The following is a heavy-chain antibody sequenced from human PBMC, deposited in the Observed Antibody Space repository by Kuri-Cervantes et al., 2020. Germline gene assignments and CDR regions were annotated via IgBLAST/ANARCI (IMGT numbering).Heavy chain of an antibody. CDR2: LSYDGSNK. CDR1: GFTFSGYG. J-gene: IGHJ4*02. V-gene: IGHV3-30*03. CDR3: ATLPQQLETDY. D-gene: IGHD6-13*01. Sequence: GESLKISCAASGFTFSGYGMHWVRQAPGKGLEWVAVLSYDGSNKYYADSVKGRFTISRDNSKNTLYLQMNSLRAEDTAVYYCATLPQQLETDYWGQGTLVTVSS.